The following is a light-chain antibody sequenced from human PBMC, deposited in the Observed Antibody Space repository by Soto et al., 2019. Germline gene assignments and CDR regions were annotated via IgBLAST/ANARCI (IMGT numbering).Light chain of an antibody. CDR2: GAS. J-gene: IGKJ2*01. CDR1: QSVSSSY. CDR3: QQYVSGYI. V-gene: IGKV3-20*01. Sequence: KTNLLCRASQSVSSSYLAWYQQKGGQAPRLLIYGASRRATGTPDRFSGSGSCIDFTLTISSREPEEFSVYYCQQYVSGYIFGYWAKVEIK.